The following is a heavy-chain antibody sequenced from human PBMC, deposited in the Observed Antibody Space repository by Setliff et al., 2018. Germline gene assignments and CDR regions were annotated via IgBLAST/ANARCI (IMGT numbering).Heavy chain of an antibody. CDR2: MNPNSGDT. CDR3: ARDTGYCNGGNCYSMEDY. Sequence: ASVKVSCKASGYTFITYDINWVRQASGQGLEWMGWMNPNSGDTGYAQKFQGRVTMTRDTSISTAYMELSSLRSEDTAVYYCARDTGYCNGGNCYSMEDYWGQGTLVTVS. V-gene: IGHV1-8*02. CDR1: GYTFITYD. J-gene: IGHJ4*02. D-gene: IGHD2-15*01.